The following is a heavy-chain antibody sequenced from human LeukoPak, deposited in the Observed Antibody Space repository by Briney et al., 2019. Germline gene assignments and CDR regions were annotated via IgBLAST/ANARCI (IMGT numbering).Heavy chain of an antibody. V-gene: IGHV1-18*01. CDR3: ARSGRGTYYYFDL. D-gene: IGHD5-12*01. CDR1: SYSFTRYG. CDR2: ISGYNGNT. Sequence: ASVKVSCKASSYSFTRYGISRVRQAPGQGLEWMGWISGYNGNTNYAQKFLGRVSMTADTSTSTAYMELRSLTSDDTAVYYCARSGRGTYYYFDLWGLGTLVTVSS. J-gene: IGHJ4*02.